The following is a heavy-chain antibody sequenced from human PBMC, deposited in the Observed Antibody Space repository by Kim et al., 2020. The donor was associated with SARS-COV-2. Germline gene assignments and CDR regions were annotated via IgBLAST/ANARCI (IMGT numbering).Heavy chain of an antibody. Sequence: GGSLRLSCAASGITFSSYSMNWVRQAPGKGLEWVSSITSSSSSSIYYADSVKGRFTISRDNAKNSLYLQMNSLRAEDTAIYYCARDKESYNYRDWFDHWGQGTLVTVSS. D-gene: IGHD3-16*02. CDR3: ARDKESYNYRDWFDH. J-gene: IGHJ5*02. V-gene: IGHV3-21*01. CDR1: GITFSSYS. CDR2: ITSSSSSSI.